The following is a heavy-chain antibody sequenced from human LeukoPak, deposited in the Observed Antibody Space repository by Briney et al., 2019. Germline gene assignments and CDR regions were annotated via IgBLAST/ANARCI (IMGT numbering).Heavy chain of an antibody. CDR3: ARHAISFHAFDI. D-gene: IGHD2-2*01. CDR2: IYYSGST. J-gene: IGHJ3*02. CDR1: GGSISSSSYY. Sequence: SETLSLTCTVSGGSISSSSYYLGWIRQPPRKGLEWIGSIYYSGSTYYNPSLKSRVTISVDTSKNQFSLKLSSVTAADTAVYYCARHAISFHAFDIWGQGTMVTVSS. V-gene: IGHV4-39*01.